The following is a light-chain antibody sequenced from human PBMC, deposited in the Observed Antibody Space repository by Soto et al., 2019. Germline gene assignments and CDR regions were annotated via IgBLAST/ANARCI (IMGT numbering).Light chain of an antibody. J-gene: IGKJ1*01. CDR1: QGIGSD. CDR3: LQHNSYPRA. V-gene: IGKV1-17*01. CDR2: AAS. Sequence: QMTQSPSSLSASVGDRVTITCRASQGIGSDLGWYQQKPGKAPNRLIYAASSLQSGVPSRFSGSGSGTGFTLTISSLQPEDFATYYCLQHNSYPRAFGQGTKVEIK.